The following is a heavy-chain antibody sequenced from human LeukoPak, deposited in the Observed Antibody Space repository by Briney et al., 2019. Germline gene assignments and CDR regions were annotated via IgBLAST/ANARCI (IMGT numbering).Heavy chain of an antibody. Sequence: GGSLRLSCAASGFTFSNYWMSWVRQAPGKGLEWVSYISSSSSTIYYADSVKGRFTISRDNAKNSLYLQMNSLRAEDTAVYYCARGEGDACDIWGQGTMVIVSS. CDR3: ARGEGDACDI. D-gene: IGHD1-26*01. CDR2: ISSSSSTI. CDR1: GFTFSNYW. V-gene: IGHV3-48*04. J-gene: IGHJ3*02.